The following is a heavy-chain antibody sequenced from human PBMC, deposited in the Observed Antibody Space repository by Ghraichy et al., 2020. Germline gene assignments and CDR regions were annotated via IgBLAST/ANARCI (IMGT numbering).Heavy chain of an antibody. Sequence: ASVKVSCKASGYTFTSYGISWVRQAPGQGLEWLGWISAYNGNADYAQKFQGRVTMTTDTSTNTAYMDLWSLSSDDTALYYFTRVGSYCTSSSCFDYWGQGTLVTVSS. CDR2: ISAYNGNA. D-gene: IGHD2-2*01. V-gene: IGHV1-18*04. J-gene: IGHJ4*02. CDR3: TRVGSYCTSSSCFDY. CDR1: GYTFTSYG.